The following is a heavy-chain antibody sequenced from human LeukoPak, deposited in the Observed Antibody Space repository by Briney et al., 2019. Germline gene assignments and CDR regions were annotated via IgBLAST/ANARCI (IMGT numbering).Heavy chain of an antibody. J-gene: IGHJ4*02. CDR2: IYYSGST. D-gene: IGHD3-16*01. CDR3: ARRMITFGGVLDY. Sequence: SETLSLTCTVSGGSISSSSYYWGWIRQPPGKGLEWIGGIYYSGSTYYNPSLKSRVTISVDTSKNQFSLKLSSVTAADTAVYYCARRMITFGGVLDYWGQGTLVTVSS. V-gene: IGHV4-39*07. CDR1: GGSISSSSYY.